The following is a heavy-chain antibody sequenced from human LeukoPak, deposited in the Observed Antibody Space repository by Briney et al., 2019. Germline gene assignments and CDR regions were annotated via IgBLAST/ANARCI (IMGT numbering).Heavy chain of an antibody. Sequence: GGSLRLSCAASGFTFSSYAMSWVRRAPGKGLEWVSAISGSGGSTYYADSVKGRFTISRDNSKNTLYLQMNSLRAEDTAVYYCAKDLSSSSSVVVVAAKHDYWGQGTLVTVSS. CDR2: ISGSGGST. CDR3: AKDLSSSSSVVVVAAKHDY. J-gene: IGHJ4*02. D-gene: IGHD2-15*01. V-gene: IGHV3-23*01. CDR1: GFTFSSYA.